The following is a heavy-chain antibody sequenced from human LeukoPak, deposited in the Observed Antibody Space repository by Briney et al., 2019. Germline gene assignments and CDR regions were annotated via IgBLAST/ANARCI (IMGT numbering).Heavy chain of an antibody. CDR3: ARDLTMVRGVTGY. Sequence: SETLSLTCTVSGYSISSGYYWGWIRQPPGKGLEWFGSIYHSGSTYYNPSLKSRVTISVDTSKNQFSLKLSSVTAADTAVYYCARDLTMVRGVTGYWGQGTLVTVSS. D-gene: IGHD3-10*01. CDR2: IYHSGST. J-gene: IGHJ4*02. V-gene: IGHV4-38-2*02. CDR1: GYSISSGYY.